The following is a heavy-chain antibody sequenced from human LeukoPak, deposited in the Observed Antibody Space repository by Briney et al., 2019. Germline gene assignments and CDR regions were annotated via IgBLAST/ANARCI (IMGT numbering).Heavy chain of an antibody. CDR3: ARKSYYYGSGSYYTPYYFDY. CDR1: GGSISTGDYY. CDR2: INHSGST. Sequence: SETLSLTCTVSGGSISTGDYYWSWIRQPPGKGLEWIGEINHSGSTNYNPSLKSRVTISVDTSKNQFSLKLSSVTAADTAVYYCARKSYYYGSGSYYTPYYFDYWGQGTLVTVSS. J-gene: IGHJ4*02. V-gene: IGHV4-34*01. D-gene: IGHD3-10*01.